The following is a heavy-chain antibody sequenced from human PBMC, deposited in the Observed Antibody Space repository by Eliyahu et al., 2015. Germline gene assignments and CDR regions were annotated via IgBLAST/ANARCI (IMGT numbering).Heavy chain of an antibody. CDR3: ARSGTYYYYDYMDI. Sequence: QVQLVESGGGVVQPGRSLRLSCAAXGFTFXNYAMHWVRQAPGKGPEWVAVISSDESNIYYADSVKGRFTISRDNSKNTLYLQVNSLRAEDTAVYYCARSGTYYYYDYMDIWGKGTTVTVSS. D-gene: IGHD3-10*01. CDR2: ISSDESNI. J-gene: IGHJ6*03. V-gene: IGHV3-30*01. CDR1: GFTFXNYA.